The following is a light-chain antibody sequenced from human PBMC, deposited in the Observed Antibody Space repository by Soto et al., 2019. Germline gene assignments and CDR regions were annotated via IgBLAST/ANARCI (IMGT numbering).Light chain of an antibody. V-gene: IGLV1-44*01. CDR1: SSNIGRNS. Sequence: HSVLTQPPSASGTPGQRFTISCSGSSSNIGRNSVNWYQQLPGTAPKLLIYTNNQRPSGVPDRFSGSKSGTSASLAISGLQSEDEADYYCAAWDDSLNGLVFGGGTKLTVL. CDR3: AAWDDSLNGLV. CDR2: TNN. J-gene: IGLJ2*01.